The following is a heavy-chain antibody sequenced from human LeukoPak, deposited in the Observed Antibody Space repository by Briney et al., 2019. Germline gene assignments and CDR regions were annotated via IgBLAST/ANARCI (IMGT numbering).Heavy chain of an antibody. J-gene: IGHJ4*02. V-gene: IGHV4-59*01. D-gene: IGHD1-26*01. Sequence: SETLSLTCTVSTGSFTSDYWNWIRQPPGKGREWIGYVHYSGNTNYNPSLKSRVTMSVDTPKNQFSLKLTSVTAADTAVYYCARGQAGATTLFDYWGQGTLVTVSS. CDR2: VHYSGNT. CDR1: TGSFTSDY. CDR3: ARGQAGATTLFDY.